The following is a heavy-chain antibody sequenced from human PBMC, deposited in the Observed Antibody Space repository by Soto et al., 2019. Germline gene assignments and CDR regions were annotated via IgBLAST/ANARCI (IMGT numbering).Heavy chain of an antibody. CDR1: GYTFTSYD. CDR3: ARLKQDYGVA. CDR2: MNPNSGNT. V-gene: IGHV1-8*01. J-gene: IGHJ5*02. Sequence: QVQLVQSGAEVKKPGASVKVSCKASGYTFTSYDINWVRQATGQGLEWMGWMNPNSGNTAYAKKFQGRVTMTRETSISTAYMELGSLRSEDTAVYYCARLKQDYGVAWGQGTLVTVSS. D-gene: IGHD3-16*01.